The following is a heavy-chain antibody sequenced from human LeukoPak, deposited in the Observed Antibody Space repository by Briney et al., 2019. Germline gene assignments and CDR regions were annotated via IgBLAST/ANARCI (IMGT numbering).Heavy chain of an antibody. Sequence: GASVKVSCKASGYIFTSYGISWVRQAPGQGLEWMGWISAYNGNTNYPQKFQGRVTMTTDTSTRTAYMELRSLRSDDTAVYYCARDGAELPDFWSSLKPDYYYYYMDVWGKGTTVTVSS. CDR1: GYIFTSYG. D-gene: IGHD3-3*01. J-gene: IGHJ6*03. CDR3: ARDGAELPDFWSSLKPDYYYYYMDV. V-gene: IGHV1-18*01. CDR2: ISAYNGNT.